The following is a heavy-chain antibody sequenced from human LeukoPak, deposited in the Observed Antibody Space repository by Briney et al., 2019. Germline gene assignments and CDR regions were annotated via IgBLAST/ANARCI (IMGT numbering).Heavy chain of an antibody. Sequence: PSETLSLTCAVYGGSFSGYYWSWIRQPPGKGLEWIGEINHSGSTNYNPSLKSRVTISVDTSKNQFSLKLSSVTAADTAVYYCARSHDFWRKYNNWFDPWGQGTLVTVSS. CDR2: INHSGST. CDR1: GGSFSGYY. V-gene: IGHV4-34*01. D-gene: IGHD3-3*01. J-gene: IGHJ5*02. CDR3: ARSHDFWRKYNNWFDP.